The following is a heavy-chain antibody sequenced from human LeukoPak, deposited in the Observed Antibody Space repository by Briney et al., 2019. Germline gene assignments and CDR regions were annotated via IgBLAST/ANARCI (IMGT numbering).Heavy chain of an antibody. D-gene: IGHD3-16*01. CDR1: GFTLNSYI. J-gene: IGHJ4*02. CDR2: ISFDGRDK. V-gene: IGHV3-30*04. CDR3: ARAYGGLIDY. Sequence: GGSLRLSCEASGFTLNSYIMHWVRQAPGKGLEWVALISFDGRDKQYADSVKGRFTISKDNSKNTLYLQMNSLSGDDTSMYFCARAYGGLIDYWGQGTLVTVSS.